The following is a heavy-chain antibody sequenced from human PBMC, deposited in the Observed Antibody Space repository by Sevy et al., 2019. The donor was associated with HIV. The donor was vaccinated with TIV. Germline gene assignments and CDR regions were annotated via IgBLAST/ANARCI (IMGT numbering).Heavy chain of an antibody. J-gene: IGHJ4*02. CDR2: IGGDGDIT. V-gene: IGHV3-23*01. CDR3: AKVLSFSPRSIPAAVLDY. Sequence: GGSLRLSCAASGFTFSNYGMNWVRQAPGVGLEWVATIGGDGDITHYADAVKGRFTISRDKFKNTLHLQLNNLGGDDTAIYFCAKVLSFSPRSIPAAVLDYWGRGTLVTVSS. CDR1: GFTFSNYG. D-gene: IGHD2-2*01.